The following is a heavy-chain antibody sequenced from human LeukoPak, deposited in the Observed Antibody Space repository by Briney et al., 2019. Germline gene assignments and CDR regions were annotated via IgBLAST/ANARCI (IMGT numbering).Heavy chain of an antibody. V-gene: IGHV3-49*04. D-gene: IGHD3-22*01. CDR1: GFTFGDYA. Sequence: GRSLRLSCTASGFTFGDYAMSWVRQAPGKGLEWVGFIRSKAYGGTTEYAASVKGRFTISRDDPKSIAYLQMNSLKTEDTAVYYCTRDLLYYDSSGYPSGFDYWGQGTLVTVSS. CDR2: IRSKAYGGTT. CDR3: TRDLLYYDSSGYPSGFDY. J-gene: IGHJ4*02.